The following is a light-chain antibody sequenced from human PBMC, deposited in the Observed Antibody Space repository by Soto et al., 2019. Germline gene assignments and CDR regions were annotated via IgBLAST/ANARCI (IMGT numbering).Light chain of an antibody. J-gene: IGLJ1*01. Sequence: QSVLTQPASVSGSPGQSITISCTGTSSVVGGYNYVSWYQQHPGKAPKLMIYDVSNRPSGVSNRFSGSKSGNTASLTISGLQAEDEADYYCSSYTSSRLGVFGTGTKVTVL. CDR2: DVS. CDR3: SSYTSSRLGV. CDR1: SSVVGGYNY. V-gene: IGLV2-14*01.